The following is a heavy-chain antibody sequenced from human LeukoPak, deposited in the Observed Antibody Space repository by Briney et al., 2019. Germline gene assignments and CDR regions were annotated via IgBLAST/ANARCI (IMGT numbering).Heavy chain of an antibody. CDR2: INGGGDPT. CDR3: AKYYYAGSGYSFDS. D-gene: IGHD3-22*01. V-gene: IGHV3-23*01. CDR1: GFTFTSYA. J-gene: IGHJ4*02. Sequence: GGSLRLSCAASGFTFTSYAMSWVRQAPGKGLEWVSSINGGGDPTYYADSVKGRFTFSRDNSKNTLYLQMNSLRAEDTAVYYCAKYYYAGSGYSFDSWGQGTLVTASS.